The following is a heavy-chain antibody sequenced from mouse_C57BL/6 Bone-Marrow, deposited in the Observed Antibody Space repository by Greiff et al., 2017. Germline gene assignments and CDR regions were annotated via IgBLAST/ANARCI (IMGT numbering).Heavy chain of an antibody. CDR3: AGVVWSDWYFDV. D-gene: IGHD2-10*02. CDR2: IYPGSGNT. Sequence: QVQLQQSGPELVKPGASVKISCKASGYTFTDYYINWVKQRPGKGLEWIGWIYPGSGNTKYNEKFKGKATLTVDTSSSTAYMQLGSLTSEDSAVYFCAGVVWSDWYFDVWGTGTTVTVSS. V-gene: IGHV1-84*01. J-gene: IGHJ1*03. CDR1: GYTFTDYY.